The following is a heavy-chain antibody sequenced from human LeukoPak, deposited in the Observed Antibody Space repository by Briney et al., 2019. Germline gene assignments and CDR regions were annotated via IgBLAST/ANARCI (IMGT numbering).Heavy chain of an antibody. D-gene: IGHD3-3*01. Sequence: RASETLSLTCTVSGGSVSSGSYYWSRIRQPPGKGLEWIGYIYYSGSTNYNPSLKSRVTISVDTSKNQFSLTLSSVTAADTAVFYCARVASGYDVFDIWGQGTMVTVSS. CDR1: GGSVSSGSYY. CDR2: IYYSGST. V-gene: IGHV4-61*01. CDR3: ARVASGYDVFDI. J-gene: IGHJ3*02.